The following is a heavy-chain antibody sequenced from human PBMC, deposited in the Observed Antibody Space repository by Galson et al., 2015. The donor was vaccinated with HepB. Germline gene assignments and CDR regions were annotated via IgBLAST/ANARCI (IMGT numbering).Heavy chain of an antibody. J-gene: IGHJ5*02. Sequence: VKVSCKVSGYTYTDYYMHWVQQAPGKGLEWMGLVDPEDGETIYAEKFQGRVTITADTSTDTAYMELSSLRSEDTAVYYCASITMVQGARAPWGQGTLVTVSS. CDR2: VDPEDGET. V-gene: IGHV1-69-2*01. CDR1: GYTYTDYY. CDR3: ASITMVQGARAP. D-gene: IGHD3-10*01.